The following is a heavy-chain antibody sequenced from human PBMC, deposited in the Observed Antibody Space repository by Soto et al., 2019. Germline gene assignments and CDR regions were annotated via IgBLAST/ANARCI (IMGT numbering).Heavy chain of an antibody. CDR2: MNPNSGNT. Sequence: QVQLVQSGAEVKKPGASVKVSCKASGYTFTSYDINWVRQATGQGLEWMGWMNPNSGNTGYAQKFQGRVTMTRNTSISTAYMELSSLRSEDTAVYYCARDKSLEWLLGPYYYYYGMDVWGQGTTVTVSS. J-gene: IGHJ6*02. D-gene: IGHD3-3*01. V-gene: IGHV1-8*01. CDR3: ARDKSLEWLLGPYYYYYGMDV. CDR1: GYTFTSYD.